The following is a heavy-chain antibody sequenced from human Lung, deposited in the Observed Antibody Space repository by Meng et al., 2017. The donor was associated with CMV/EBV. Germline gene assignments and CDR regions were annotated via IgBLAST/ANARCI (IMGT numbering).Heavy chain of an antibody. Sequence: GESLKISCAASGFSFDDYAMHWVRQAPGKGLEWVSLITWDGISTYYADSVKGRFTISRDNSKNFLYLEMHSLRAEDSAFYYCAKDNDYDSSGYYFDYWGQGTLVXVSS. D-gene: IGHD3-22*01. CDR3: AKDNDYDSSGYYFDY. CDR1: GFSFDDYA. V-gene: IGHV3-43D*04. CDR2: ITWDGIST. J-gene: IGHJ4*02.